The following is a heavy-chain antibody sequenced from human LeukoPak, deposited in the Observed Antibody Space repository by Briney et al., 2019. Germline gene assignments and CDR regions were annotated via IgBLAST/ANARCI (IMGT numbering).Heavy chain of an antibody. CDR1: GGSISSSSYY. J-gene: IGHJ5*02. CDR3: ARGPRTYIAARRERWFDP. D-gene: IGHD6-6*01. Sequence: PSETLSLTCTVSGGSISSSSYYWGWIRQPPGKGLEWIGSIYYSGSTYYNPSLKSRVTISVDTSKNQFSLKLSSVTAADTAVYYCARGPRTYIAARRERWFDPWGQGTLVTVSS. CDR2: IYYSGST. V-gene: IGHV4-39*01.